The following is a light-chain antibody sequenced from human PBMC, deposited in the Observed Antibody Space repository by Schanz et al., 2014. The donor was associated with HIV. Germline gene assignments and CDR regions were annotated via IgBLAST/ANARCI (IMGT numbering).Light chain of an antibody. Sequence: QSALTQPPSASGSPGQSVTISCTGTSSDVGGYNYVSWYQQHPGKAPKLLIYDVYKRVSGVPDRFSGSKSGSTASLTVSGLQAEDEAEYYCSSIGGDNSLLFGGGTKLTVL. V-gene: IGLV2-8*01. J-gene: IGLJ2*01. CDR3: SSIGGDNSLL. CDR1: SSDVGGYNY. CDR2: DVY.